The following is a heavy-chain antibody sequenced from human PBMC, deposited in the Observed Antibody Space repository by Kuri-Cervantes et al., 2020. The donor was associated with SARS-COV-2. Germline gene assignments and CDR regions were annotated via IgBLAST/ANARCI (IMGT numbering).Heavy chain of an antibody. CDR2: INPDGSYT. J-gene: IGHJ4*02. CDR1: GFTFSSYE. V-gene: IGHV3-74*01. D-gene: IGHD1-1*01. CDR3: VRDGDHWNFDY. Sequence: GESLKISCAASGFTFSSYEMNWVRQAPGKGLEWVSYINPDGSYTNNADSVKGRFTLSRDNAKNMLFLQMNSLRAEDTAVYYCVRDGDHWNFDYWGQGTLVTVFS.